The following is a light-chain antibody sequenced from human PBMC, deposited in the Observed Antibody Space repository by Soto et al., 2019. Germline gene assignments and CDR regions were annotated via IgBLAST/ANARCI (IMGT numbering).Light chain of an antibody. Sequence: QLVLTQPLSASGTPGQRVTISCSGSSSNIGSNTVNWYQQLPGTAPKLLIYRNNQRPSGVPDRVSGSKSGTSAALAISGLQYEDEADYYCAAWEDSLNGDVFGTGTKLTVL. J-gene: IGLJ1*01. V-gene: IGLV1-44*01. CDR3: AAWEDSLNGDV. CDR1: SSNIGSNT. CDR2: RNN.